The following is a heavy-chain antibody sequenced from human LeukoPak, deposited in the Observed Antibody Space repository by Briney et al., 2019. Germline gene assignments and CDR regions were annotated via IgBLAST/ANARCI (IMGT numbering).Heavy chain of an antibody. J-gene: IGHJ6*03. CDR2: ISSSSSYI. Sequence: GGSLRLSCAASGFTFSSYSMNWVRQAPGKGLEWVSSISSSSSYIYYADSVKGRFTISRDNAKNSLYLQMNSLRAEDTAVYYCARAGTSIAAAGTFYYYYKDVWGKGTTVTVSS. CDR3: ARAGTSIAAAGTFYYYYKDV. D-gene: IGHD6-13*01. CDR1: GFTFSSYS. V-gene: IGHV3-21*01.